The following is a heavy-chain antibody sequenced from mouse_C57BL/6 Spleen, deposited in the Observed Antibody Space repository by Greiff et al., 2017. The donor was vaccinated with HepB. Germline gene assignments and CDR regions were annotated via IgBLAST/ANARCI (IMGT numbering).Heavy chain of an antibody. CDR2: IYPRSGNT. J-gene: IGHJ4*01. CDR1: GYTFTSYG. CDR3: AGFRDYAMDD. Sequence: QVQLQQSGAELARPGASVKLSCKASGYTFTSYGISWVKQRTGQGLEWIGEIYPRSGNTYYNEKFKGKATLTADKSSSTASMELRSLTSVDSAVYFCAGFRDYAMDDWGQGTSVTVSS. D-gene: IGHD3-3*01. V-gene: IGHV1-81*01.